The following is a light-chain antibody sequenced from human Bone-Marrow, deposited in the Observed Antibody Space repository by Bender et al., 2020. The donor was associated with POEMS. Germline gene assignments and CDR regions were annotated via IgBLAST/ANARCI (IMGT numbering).Light chain of an antibody. Sequence: QAVLTQPASLSASPGASASLTCTLRSGISVGIYRIYWYQQKPGSPPQYLLRYKSDSDKEQGSGVPSRFSGSEDASANAGILLISGLQSEDEADYYCLIWHNSAWVFGGGTKLTVL. CDR3: LIWHNSAWV. CDR2: YKSDSDK. V-gene: IGLV5-45*01. CDR1: SGISVGIYR. J-gene: IGLJ3*02.